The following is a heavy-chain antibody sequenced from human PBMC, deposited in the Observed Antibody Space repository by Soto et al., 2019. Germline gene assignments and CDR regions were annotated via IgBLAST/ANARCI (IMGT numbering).Heavy chain of an antibody. CDR1: GGTFSSYA. Sequence: SVKVSCKASGGTFSSYAISWVRQAPGQGLERMGGIIPIFGTANYAQKFQGRVTITADESTSTAYMELSSLRSEDTAVYYCARVYCSGGSCYSALRFYYYGMDVWGQGTTVTVSS. CDR2: IIPIFGTA. D-gene: IGHD2-15*01. J-gene: IGHJ6*02. CDR3: ARVYCSGGSCYSALRFYYYGMDV. V-gene: IGHV1-69*13.